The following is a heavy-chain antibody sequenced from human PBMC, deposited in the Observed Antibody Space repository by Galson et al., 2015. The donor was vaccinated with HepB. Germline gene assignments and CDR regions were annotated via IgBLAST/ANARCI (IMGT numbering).Heavy chain of an antibody. D-gene: IGHD3-22*01. CDR2: IYYSGST. CDR1: GGSISSYY. Sequence: SETLSLTCTVSGGSISSYYWSWIRQPPGKGLEWIGYIYYSGSTNYNPSLKSRVTISVDTSKNQFSLKLSSVTAADTAVYYCAREGATYYYDSSGPITGYYYYYGMDVWGQGTTVTVSS. J-gene: IGHJ6*02. CDR3: AREGATYYYDSSGPITGYYYYYGMDV. V-gene: IGHV4-59*01.